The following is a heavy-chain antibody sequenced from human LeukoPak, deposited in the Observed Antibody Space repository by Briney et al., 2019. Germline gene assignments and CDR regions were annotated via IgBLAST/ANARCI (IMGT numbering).Heavy chain of an antibody. CDR3: ARDQKQQLAHRYFQH. CDR2: ISYDGSNK. D-gene: IGHD6-13*01. V-gene: IGHV3-30-3*01. Sequence: GRSLRLSCAASGFTFSSYAMHWVRQAPGKGLELVAVISYDGSNKYYADSVKGRYTISRDNSKNTLYLQMNSLRAEDTAVYYCARDQKQQLAHRYFQHWGQGTLVTVSS. CDR1: GFTFSSYA. J-gene: IGHJ1*01.